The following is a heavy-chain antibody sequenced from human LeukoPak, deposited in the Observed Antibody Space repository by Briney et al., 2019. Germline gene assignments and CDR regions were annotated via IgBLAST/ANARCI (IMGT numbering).Heavy chain of an antibody. D-gene: IGHD3-22*01. CDR3: ARETPDDSSGYYFDY. Sequence: GGSLRLSCAASGFTLSSYAISWVRQAPGQGLEWMGGIIPIFGTANYAQKFQGRVTITADESTSTAYMELSSLRSEDTAVYYCARETPDDSSGYYFDYWGQGTLVTVSS. CDR2: IIPIFGTA. J-gene: IGHJ4*02. V-gene: IGHV1-69*01. CDR1: GFTLSSYA.